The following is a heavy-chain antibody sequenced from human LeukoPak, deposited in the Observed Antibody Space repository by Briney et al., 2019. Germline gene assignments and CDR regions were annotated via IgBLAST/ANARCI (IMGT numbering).Heavy chain of an antibody. CDR2: IYYSGST. J-gene: IGHJ2*01. CDR1: GGSISSGGYY. Sequence: SETLSLTCTVSGGSISSGGYYWSWIRQHPGKGLEWVGYIYYSGSTYYNPSLKSRATISVDTSKNQFSLKLSSVTAADTAVYYCARAPGGWYFDLWGRGTLVTVSS. V-gene: IGHV4-31*03. CDR3: ARAPGGWYFDL. D-gene: IGHD3-16*01.